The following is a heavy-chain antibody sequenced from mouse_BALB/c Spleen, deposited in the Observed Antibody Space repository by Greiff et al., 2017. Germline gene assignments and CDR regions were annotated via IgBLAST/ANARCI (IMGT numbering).Heavy chain of an antibody. CDR1: GYTFTSYW. J-gene: IGHJ1*01. D-gene: IGHD2-10*02. CDR3: TRGGGPSYWYFDV. V-gene: IGHV1S22*01. Sequence: LQQPGSELVRPGASVKLSCKASGYTFTSYWMHWVKQRPGQGLEWIGNIYPGSGSTNYDEKFKSKATLTVDTSSSTAYMQLSSLTSEDSAVYYCTRGGGPSYWYFDVWGAGTTVTVSS. CDR2: IYPGSGST.